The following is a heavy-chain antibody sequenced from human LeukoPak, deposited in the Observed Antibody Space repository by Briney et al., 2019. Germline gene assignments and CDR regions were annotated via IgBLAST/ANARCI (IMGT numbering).Heavy chain of an antibody. V-gene: IGHV1-69*01. D-gene: IGHD2-2*01. J-gene: IGHJ4*02. Sequence: SVKVSCKASGGTFSSYAISWVRHAPGQGLEWMGGIIPIFGTANYAQKFQGRVTIIADESTSTAYMELSSLRSEDTAVYYCARGQGYCSSTSCYEEGFVYYFDYWGQGTLVTVSS. CDR3: ARGQGYCSSTSCYEEGFVYYFDY. CDR1: GGTFSSYA. CDR2: IIPIFGTA.